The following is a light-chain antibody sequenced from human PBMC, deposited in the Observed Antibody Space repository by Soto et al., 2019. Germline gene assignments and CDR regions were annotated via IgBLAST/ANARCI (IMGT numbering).Light chain of an antibody. CDR2: EVT. V-gene: IGLV2-14*01. Sequence: QSALTQPASVTGSPGQSITISCTGTTSDVDYNRVSWYQQYPGTAPKLMINEVTNRPSGVSDRFSGSRSGNTASLTISGLLPEDEADYYCSSYTIRRSWVFGGGTQLTVL. CDR3: SSYTIRRSWV. J-gene: IGLJ3*02. CDR1: TSDVDYNR.